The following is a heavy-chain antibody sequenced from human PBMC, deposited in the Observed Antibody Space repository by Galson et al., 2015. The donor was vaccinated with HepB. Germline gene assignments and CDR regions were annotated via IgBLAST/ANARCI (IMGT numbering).Heavy chain of an antibody. CDR3: TTDPVIAAAGTWDYYYGMDV. J-gene: IGHJ6*02. CDR2: IKSKTDGGTT. D-gene: IGHD6-13*01. CDR1: GFTFSNAW. Sequence: SLRLSCAASGFTFSNAWMNWVRQAPGKGLEWVGRIKSKTDGGTTDYAAPVKGRFTISRDDSKNTLYLQMDSLKTEDTAVYYCTTDPVIAAAGTWDYYYGMDVWGQGTTVTVSS. V-gene: IGHV3-15*07.